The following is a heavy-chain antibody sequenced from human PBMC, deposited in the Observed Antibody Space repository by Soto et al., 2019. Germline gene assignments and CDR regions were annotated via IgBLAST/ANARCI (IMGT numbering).Heavy chain of an antibody. CDR3: ARHKSIAALPFDY. Sequence: SETLSLTCTVSGGSVSSYYWSWIRQPPGKGLEWIGYIYYNGNTNYNPSLKSRVTISVDTSKSHFSLRLSSVTAADTAVYYCARHKSIAALPFDYWGQGTQVTVSS. V-gene: IGHV4-59*08. D-gene: IGHD6-6*01. CDR1: GGSVSSYY. J-gene: IGHJ4*02. CDR2: IYYNGNT.